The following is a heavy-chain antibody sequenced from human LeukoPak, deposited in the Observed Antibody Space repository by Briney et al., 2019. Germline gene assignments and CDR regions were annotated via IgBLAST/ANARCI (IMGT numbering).Heavy chain of an antibody. V-gene: IGHV4-61*02. J-gene: IGHJ4*02. CDR2: IYSSGST. Sequence: PSETLSLTCTVSGGSISSGSYYWNWIRQPAGRGLEWIGRIYSSGSTNYNPSLKSRVTMSVDTSKHQFSLKLSSVTAADTAVYYCARGSLSSGYPNFDYWGQGTLVTVSS. CDR3: ARGSLSSGYPNFDY. CDR1: GGSISSGSYY. D-gene: IGHD3-22*01.